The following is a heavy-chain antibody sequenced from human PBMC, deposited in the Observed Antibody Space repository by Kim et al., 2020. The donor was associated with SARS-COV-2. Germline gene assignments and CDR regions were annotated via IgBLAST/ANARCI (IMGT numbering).Heavy chain of an antibody. CDR2: IRSKANNYAT. CDR3: TAGIAVAGTHYAMAV. V-gene: IGHV3-73*01. J-gene: IGHJ6*02. Sequence: GGSLRLSCAASGFSFSGSVMHWVRQASGKGLEWVGRIRSKANNYATAYAASVTGRFTISRDDSKNTAYLQMNSLKTEDTAVYYCTAGIAVAGTHYAMAVWGPGTTVTVSS. CDR1: GFSFSGSV. D-gene: IGHD6-13*01.